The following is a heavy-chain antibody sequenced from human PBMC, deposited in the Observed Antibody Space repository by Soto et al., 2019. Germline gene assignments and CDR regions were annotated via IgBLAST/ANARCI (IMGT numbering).Heavy chain of an antibody. D-gene: IGHD3-22*01. V-gene: IGHV3-15*07. CDR3: TTDSYLTMMLVRFAF. CDR2: IKSKTDGGTT. Sequence: EVQLVESGGDLVKPGGSLRLACAASGFTFSNAWINWVRQAPGKGLEWVGRIKSKTDGGTTDFAALVKGRFAISRDDSKNMVYLQMNSLKIEDTATYYCTTDSYLTMMLVRFAFWGHGTLVTVSS. J-gene: IGHJ4*01. CDR1: GFTFSNAW.